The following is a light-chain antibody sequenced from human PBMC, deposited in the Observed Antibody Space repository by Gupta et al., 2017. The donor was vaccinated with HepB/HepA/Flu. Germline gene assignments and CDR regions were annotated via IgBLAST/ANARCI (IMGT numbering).Light chain of an antibody. Sequence: IVLTQSPSPLSLSPGERATLSCRASQSVSNYLAWYQQKPGKAPRLLIYDASNRATDIPARFSGSGPGPDFTLTISSLEPEDFAIYYCQQRSNWPYTFGQGTKLEIK. CDR3: QQRSNWPYT. CDR1: QSVSNY. J-gene: IGKJ2*01. CDR2: DAS. V-gene: IGKV3D-11*02.